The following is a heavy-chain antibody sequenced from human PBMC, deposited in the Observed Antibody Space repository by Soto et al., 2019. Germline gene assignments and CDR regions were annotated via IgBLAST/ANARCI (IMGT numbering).Heavy chain of an antibody. V-gene: IGHV4-61*01. Sequence: SETLSLTCTVSGGSVSSGSYYWSWTRQPPGKGLEWIGYIYYSGSTNYNPSLKSRVTISVDTSKNQFSLKLSSVTAADTAVYYCARGGDPGPTWGQGTPVTVSS. J-gene: IGHJ5*02. CDR3: ARGGDPGPT. CDR2: IYYSGST. CDR1: GGSVSSGSYY. D-gene: IGHD7-27*01.